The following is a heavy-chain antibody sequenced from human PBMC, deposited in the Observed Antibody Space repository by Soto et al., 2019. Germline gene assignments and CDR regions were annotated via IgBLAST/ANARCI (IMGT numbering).Heavy chain of an antibody. J-gene: IGHJ4*02. CDR1: GFTFSGSA. CDR3: TRPTILSGSYYGFDY. V-gene: IGHV3-73*01. D-gene: IGHD1-26*01. CDR2: IRSKANSYAT. Sequence: GGSLRLSCAASGFTFSGSAMHWVRQASGKGLEWVGRIRSKANSYATAYAASVKGRFTISRDDSKNTAYLQVNSLKTEDTAVYYCTRPTILSGSYYGFDYWGQGALVTVSS.